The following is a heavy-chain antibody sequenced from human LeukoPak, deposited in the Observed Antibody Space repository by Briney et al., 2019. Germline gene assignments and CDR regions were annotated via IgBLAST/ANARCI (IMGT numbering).Heavy chain of an antibody. J-gene: IGHJ4*02. D-gene: IGHD1-14*01. Sequence: GGSLRLSCAASGLAFSSSTMSWVRQAPGKGLECVSIISGSGAATYYTDSVTGRFTISRDNSKNTLFLQMNSLRAGDTAVYYCAGRPSGEGLAPLDYWGQGALVAVSS. V-gene: IGHV3-23*01. CDR2: ISGSGAAT. CDR1: GLAFSSST. CDR3: AGRPSGEGLAPLDY.